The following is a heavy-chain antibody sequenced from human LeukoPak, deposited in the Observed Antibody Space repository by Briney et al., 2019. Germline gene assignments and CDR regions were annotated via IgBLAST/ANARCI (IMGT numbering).Heavy chain of an antibody. V-gene: IGHV5-10-1*01. D-gene: IGHD4-23*01. CDR3: ARVSGGNLDY. J-gene: IGHJ4*02. CDR2: IDPSDSYT. CDR1: GYSFTSYW. Sequence: GESLKISCKGSGYSFTSYWISWVRQMPGKGLEWMGRIDPSDSYTNYSPSFQGHVTISADKSISTAYLQWSSLRSEDTAVYYCARVSGGNLDYWGQGTLVTVSS.